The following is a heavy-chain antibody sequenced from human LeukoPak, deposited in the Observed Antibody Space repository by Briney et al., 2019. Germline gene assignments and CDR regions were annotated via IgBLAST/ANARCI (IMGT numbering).Heavy chain of an antibody. Sequence: SGPALVKPTQPLTLTCTISGFSLGTSRRCVSWIRQPPGKALEWLTRLDWGDDKYYSTSLKTRLTISKDTSKNQVVLTMTNMDPVDTATYYCARMGYYYDSSGYYSLYYYYYMDVWGKGTTVTVSS. CDR3: ARMGYYYDSSGYYSLYYYYYMDV. V-gene: IGHV2-70*11. CDR2: LDWGDDK. J-gene: IGHJ6*03. CDR1: GFSLGTSRRC. D-gene: IGHD3-22*01.